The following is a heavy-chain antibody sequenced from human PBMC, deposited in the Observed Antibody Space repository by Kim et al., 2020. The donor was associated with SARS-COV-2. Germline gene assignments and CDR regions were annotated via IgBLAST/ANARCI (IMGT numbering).Heavy chain of an antibody. CDR1: GFTFSSYG. D-gene: IGHD1-26*01. V-gene: IGHV3-30*18. CDR3: AKWVHALGAFDI. CDR2: ISYDGSNK. Sequence: GGSLRLSCAASGFTFSSYGMHWVRQAPGKGLEWVAVISYDGSNKYYADSVKGRFTISRDNSKNTLYLQMNSLRAEDTAVYYCAKWVHALGAFDIWGQGTMVTVSS. J-gene: IGHJ3*02.